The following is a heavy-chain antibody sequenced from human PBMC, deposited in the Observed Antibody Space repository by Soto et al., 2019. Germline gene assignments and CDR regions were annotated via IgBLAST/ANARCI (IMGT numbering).Heavy chain of an antibody. CDR1: GGSISSGGYY. V-gene: IGHV4-31*03. J-gene: IGHJ5*02. CDR2: IYYSGST. D-gene: IGHD3-10*01. Sequence: QVQLQESGPGLVKPSQTLSLTCTVSGGSISSGGYYWSWIRQHPGKGLEWIGYIYYSGSTYYNPSLKSRVTISVDTSKNQFSLKLSSVTAADTAVYDCAREGFGDKSGDNWFDPWGQGTLVTVSS. CDR3: AREGFGDKSGDNWFDP.